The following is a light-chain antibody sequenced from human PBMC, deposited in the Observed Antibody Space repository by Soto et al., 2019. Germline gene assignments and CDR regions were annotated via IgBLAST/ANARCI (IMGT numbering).Light chain of an antibody. V-gene: IGLV1-40*01. CDR2: GNS. CDR1: SSNIGAGYD. Sequence: QSVLTQPPSVSGAPGQRVTISCTGSSSNIGAGYDVHWYQQFPGTAPKLLIYGNSNRPSGVPDRFSGSKSGTSASLAITGLQAEDEADYYCQSYHSSLSGVFGSGTKVTVL. J-gene: IGLJ1*01. CDR3: QSYHSSLSGV.